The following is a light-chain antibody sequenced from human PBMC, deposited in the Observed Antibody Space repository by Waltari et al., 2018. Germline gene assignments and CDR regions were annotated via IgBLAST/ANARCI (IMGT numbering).Light chain of an antibody. J-gene: IGKJ3*01. V-gene: IGKV1-9*01. CDR1: QDIRSY. CDR2: AAS. Sequence: DIQLTQSPSFLSASVGDRVTITCRASQDIRSYLAWYQQKPGRAPKLLIYAASTLQSGVPSRLSGSGSGTEFTLTISSLQPEDFVTYYCQQVNNYPFTFGPGTILDVK. CDR3: QQVNNYPFT.